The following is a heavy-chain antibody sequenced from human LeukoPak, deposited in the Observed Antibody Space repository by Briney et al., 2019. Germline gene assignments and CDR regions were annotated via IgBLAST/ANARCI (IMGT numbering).Heavy chain of an antibody. CDR3: AKGDGDYVYYGMDV. CDR1: GFTFSSYA. V-gene: IGHV3-23*01. CDR2: ISGSGGGT. J-gene: IGHJ6*02. Sequence: GGSLRLSCAASGFTFSSYAMSWVRQAPGKGLEWVSAISGSGGGTYYADSVKGRFTISRDNSKNTLYLQMNSLRAEDTAVYYCAKGDGDYVYYGMDVWGQGTTVTVSS. D-gene: IGHD4-17*01.